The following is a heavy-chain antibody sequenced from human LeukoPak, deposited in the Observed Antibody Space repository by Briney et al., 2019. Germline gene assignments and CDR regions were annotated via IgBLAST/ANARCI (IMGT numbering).Heavy chain of an antibody. CDR2: ISGGGTAI. Sequence: SGGFQMLACAASGFTFSTYGMNWVRQAPGKGLDWVSAISGGGTAIYYADSVKGRFLISRDNSKNTLYLQMNSLRAEDTAIYYCVGNRIVVVPPPIGEGFDFWGRGAMVTGSS. J-gene: IGHJ3*01. CDR1: GFTFSTYG. CDR3: VGNRIVVVPPPIGEGFDF. D-gene: IGHD2-2*01. V-gene: IGHV3-23*01.